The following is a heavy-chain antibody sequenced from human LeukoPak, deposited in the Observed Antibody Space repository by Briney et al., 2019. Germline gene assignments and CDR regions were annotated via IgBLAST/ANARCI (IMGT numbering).Heavy chain of an antibody. D-gene: IGHD2-2*01. V-gene: IGHV1-69*04. Sequence: SVKVSCKASGGTFSSYAISWVRQAPGQGLEWMGRIIPILGIANYAQKSQGRVTITADKSTSTAYMELSSLRSEDTAVYYCARDLKYGTFDYWGQGTLVTVSS. CDR1: GGTFSSYA. J-gene: IGHJ4*02. CDR2: IIPILGIA. CDR3: ARDLKYGTFDY.